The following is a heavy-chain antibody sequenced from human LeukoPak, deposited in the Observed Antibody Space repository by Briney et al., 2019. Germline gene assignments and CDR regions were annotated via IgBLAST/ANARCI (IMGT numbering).Heavy chain of an antibody. CDR3: ARLGLVAAYSGY. V-gene: IGHV4-38-2*01. J-gene: IGHJ4*02. CDR1: GYSISSGYY. CDR2: IYHSGST. Sequence: PSETLSLTCAVSGYSISSGYYWGWIRQPPGKGLEWIGSIYHSGSTYYNPSLKSRVTISVDTSKNQFSLKLSSVTAADTAVYYCARLGLVAAYSGYWGQGTLVTVSS. D-gene: IGHD2-15*01.